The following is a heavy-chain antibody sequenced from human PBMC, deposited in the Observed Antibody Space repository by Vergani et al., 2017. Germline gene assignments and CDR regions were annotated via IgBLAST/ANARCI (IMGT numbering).Heavy chain of an antibody. D-gene: IGHD3-10*01. J-gene: IGHJ4*02. CDR1: EFTFSNYA. CDR2: ISASGVSA. V-gene: IGHV3-23*01. CDR3: AKQYFVSGNYLFDY. Sequence: EVQLLESGGGLVQPGGSVRLTCAASEFTFSNYAMNWVRQAPGKGLVWVSGISASGVSAYYTDSVKGRFTISRDNSKNMLFLQMNNLITEDTAIYYCAKQYFVSGNYLFDYWGQGTLVTVSS.